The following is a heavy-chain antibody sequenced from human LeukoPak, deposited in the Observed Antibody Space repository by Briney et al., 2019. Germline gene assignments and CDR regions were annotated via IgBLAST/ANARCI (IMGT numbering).Heavy chain of an antibody. Sequence: PSQTLSLTCTVSGDSISSGGYSWSWIRQPPGKGLEWIGYIYHIGYISQSGNIYQNPSLKSRVTISLDTSRNQFSLNLTSVTAADTAVYYCASSPRAFYDSSGYPRVWFDPWGQGTLVTVSS. CDR3: ASSPRAFYDSSGYPRVWFDP. D-gene: IGHD3-22*01. V-gene: IGHV4-30-2*01. CDR1: GDSISSGGYS. J-gene: IGHJ5*02. CDR2: ISQSGNI.